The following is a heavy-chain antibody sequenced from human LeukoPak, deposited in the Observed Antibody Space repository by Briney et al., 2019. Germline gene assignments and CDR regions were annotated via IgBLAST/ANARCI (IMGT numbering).Heavy chain of an antibody. CDR1: GGSINGYY. J-gene: IGHJ3*01. V-gene: IGHV4-59*08. Sequence: SETLSLTCTVSGGSINGYYWTWIRQPPGKGLEWIGYIYYSGSTNYNPSLKSRVTLSVHTSKNQFSLRLSSVTAADTAMHYCARRRLGDAFDVWGQGTMVTVSS. D-gene: IGHD3-16*01. CDR3: ARRRLGDAFDV. CDR2: IYYSGST.